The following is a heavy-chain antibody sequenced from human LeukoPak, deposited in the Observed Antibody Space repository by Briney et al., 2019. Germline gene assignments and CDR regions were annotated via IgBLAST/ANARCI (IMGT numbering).Heavy chain of an antibody. CDR1: GFTFSSYA. CDR2: ISGSGGST. V-gene: IGHV3-23*01. J-gene: IGHJ4*02. D-gene: IGHD5-18*01. CDR3: AKEPYSYGQKYFDY. Sequence: GGSLRLSCAASGFTFSSYAMSWVRQAPGKGLEWVSAISGSGGSTYYADSVKGRFTISRDNSKNTLYLQMNGLRAEDTAVYYRAKEPYSYGQKYFDYWGQGTLVTVSS.